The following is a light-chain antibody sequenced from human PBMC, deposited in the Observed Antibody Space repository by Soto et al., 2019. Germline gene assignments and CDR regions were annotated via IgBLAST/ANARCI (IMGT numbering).Light chain of an antibody. V-gene: IGKV3-15*01. CDR1: QSVSTN. J-gene: IGKJ1*01. Sequence: EIVMTQSPAILSVSPGERATLSCRASQSVSTNLAWFQQKPGQTPRLLFNGASTRATGIPARFTGSGSGTEFTLTISRLEPEDFAVYYCQQYGSSPQTFGQGTKVDIK. CDR3: QQYGSSPQT. CDR2: GAS.